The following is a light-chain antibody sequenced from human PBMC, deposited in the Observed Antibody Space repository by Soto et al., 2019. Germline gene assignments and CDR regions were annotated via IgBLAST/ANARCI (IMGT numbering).Light chain of an antibody. Sequence: QSALTQPPSASGTPGQIVAISCSGSSSNIGSNTVTWYQQLPGTAPKLLIYSTSQRSSGVPGRFSGSKSGASASLSISGLQSEDEADYHCAAWDDRLDVYVFGTGTKV. V-gene: IGLV1-44*01. CDR1: SSNIGSNT. J-gene: IGLJ1*01. CDR2: STS. CDR3: AAWDDRLDVYV.